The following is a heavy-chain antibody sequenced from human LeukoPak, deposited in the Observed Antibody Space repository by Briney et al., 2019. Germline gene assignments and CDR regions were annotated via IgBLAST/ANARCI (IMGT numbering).Heavy chain of an antibody. CDR2: IYYSGST. CDR1: GGSISSSSYY. J-gene: IGHJ5*01. V-gene: IGHV4-39*07. D-gene: IGHD3-10*01. CDR3: TRLHYDKSGRGDWFDS. Sequence: SETLSLTCTVSGGSISSSSYYWGWIRQPPGKGLEWIGSIYYSGSTYYNPSLKSRVTISVDTSRSQFSLKLNSVTAADTAMYYCTRLHYDKSGRGDWFDSWGQGTLVTVSS.